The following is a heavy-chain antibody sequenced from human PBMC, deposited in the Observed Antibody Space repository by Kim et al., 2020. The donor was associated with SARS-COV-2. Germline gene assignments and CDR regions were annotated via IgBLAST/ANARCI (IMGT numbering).Heavy chain of an antibody. CDR1: GFTFSHYA. D-gene: IGHD2-2*01. CDR3: AKGREYCGSSTCFQNFDY. Sequence: GGSLRLSCAASGFTFSHYAMSWVRQAPGKGPEWVSGISDSADYIYYADSVKGRFTISRDNSKNTLFLQMNSLRAEDTAVYYCAKGREYCGSSTCFQNFDYWGQGTLVTVSS. CDR2: ISDSADYI. J-gene: IGHJ4*02. V-gene: IGHV3-23*01.